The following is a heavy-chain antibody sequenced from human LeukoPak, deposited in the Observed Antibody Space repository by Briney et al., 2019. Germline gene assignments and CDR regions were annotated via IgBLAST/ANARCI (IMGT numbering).Heavy chain of an antibody. Sequence: SETLSLTCSVSGGSISSNGYYWGWIRQPPGKGLEWIGSIYYSGSTFDNPSLKSRVTISMDKSRNQFSLKLSSVTAADTAVYYCASNQWPSWYFDLWGRGTLVTVSA. CDR2: IYYSGST. J-gene: IGHJ2*01. V-gene: IGHV4-39*07. D-gene: IGHD6-19*01. CDR3: ASNQWPSWYFDL. CDR1: GGSISSNGYY.